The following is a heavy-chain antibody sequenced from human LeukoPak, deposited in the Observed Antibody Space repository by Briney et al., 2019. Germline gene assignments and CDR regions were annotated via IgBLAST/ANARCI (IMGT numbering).Heavy chain of an antibody. CDR3: ARERESGYYDSSGYFDY. CDR1: GGTFSSYA. Sequence: GASVKVSCKASGGTFSSYAISWVRQAPGQGLEWMGRIIPIFGTANYAQKFQGRVTITTDESTSTACMELSSLRSEDTAVYYCARERESGYYDSSGYFDYWGQGTLVTVSS. V-gene: IGHV1-69*05. CDR2: IIPIFGTA. D-gene: IGHD3-22*01. J-gene: IGHJ4*02.